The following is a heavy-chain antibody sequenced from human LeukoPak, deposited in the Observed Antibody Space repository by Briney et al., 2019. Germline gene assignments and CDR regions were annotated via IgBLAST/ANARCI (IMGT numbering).Heavy chain of an antibody. CDR2: ISSSSGTI. CDR1: GFTFSSYS. V-gene: IGHV3-48*04. CDR3: ARGRINYRSDDWFDP. Sequence: PGGSLRLSCAASGFTFSSYSMNWVRQAPGQGLEWVSYISSSSGTIYYADSVKGRFTTSRDNAKNSLYLQMNSLRAEDTAVYYCARGRINYRSDDWFDPWAREPWSPSPQ. D-gene: IGHD3-10*01. J-gene: IGHJ5*02.